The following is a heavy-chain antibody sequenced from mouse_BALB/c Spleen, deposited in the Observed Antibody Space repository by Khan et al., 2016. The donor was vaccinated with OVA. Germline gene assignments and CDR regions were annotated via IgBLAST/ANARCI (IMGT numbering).Heavy chain of an antibody. CDR3: ARIKKIVATYFDY. V-gene: IGHV1S81*02. CDR1: GYTFTSYW. Sequence: QLKQSGAELVKAGASVKMSCKASGYTFTSYWMHWVKQRLGQGLEWFAETNPTNGRTYYNEKFKSKATLTVEKSSSTAYMLLSGPTFEDSAVYYCARIKKIVATYFDYWGQGTTLTVSS. D-gene: IGHD1-1*01. J-gene: IGHJ2*01. CDR2: TNPTNGRT.